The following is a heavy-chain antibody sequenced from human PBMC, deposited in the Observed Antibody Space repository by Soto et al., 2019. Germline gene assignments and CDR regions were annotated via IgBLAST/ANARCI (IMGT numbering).Heavy chain of an antibody. CDR1: GFTFSIYD. Sequence: GGSLRLSCAASGFTFSIYDMHWVRQATGKGLEWVSAIGTAGDTYYPGSVKGRFTISRENAKNSLYLQMNSLRAGDTAVYYCARANYGDYTFDYWGQGTLVTVSS. CDR2: IGTAGDT. D-gene: IGHD4-17*01. J-gene: IGHJ4*02. V-gene: IGHV3-13*01. CDR3: ARANYGDYTFDY.